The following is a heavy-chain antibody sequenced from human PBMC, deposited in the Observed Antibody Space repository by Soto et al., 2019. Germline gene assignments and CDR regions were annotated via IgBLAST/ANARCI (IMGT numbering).Heavy chain of an antibody. D-gene: IGHD4-17*01. CDR1: GFTSKNYG. Sequence: VQMVESGGGVVQPGRSLRLSCAASGFTSKNYGMTWVRQAPGKGMEWVADLSFDGINKYYAASVKGRFSVSRDNSKNTLYLQMNSLRDEDTAMYYCARYGGDYGDYVVDYWGQGTRVTVSS. V-gene: IGHV3-33*01. CDR2: LSFDGINK. CDR3: ARYGGDYGDYVVDY. J-gene: IGHJ4*02.